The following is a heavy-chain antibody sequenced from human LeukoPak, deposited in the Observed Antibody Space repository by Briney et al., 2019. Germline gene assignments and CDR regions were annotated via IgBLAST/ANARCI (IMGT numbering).Heavy chain of an antibody. V-gene: IGHV3-43*02. CDR1: GFNIGPYA. CDR2: IKTDGSGT. CDR3: ATWAFYHNLDV. Sequence: GSLRLSCAASGFNIGPYAMYWVRQGPGRGLEWVSVIKTDGSGTFYSDSVRGRFTTSRDNSKNSLYLQMSSLTSDDTALYYCATWAFYHNLDVWGQGTTVAVSS. D-gene: IGHD2/OR15-2a*01. J-gene: IGHJ6*02.